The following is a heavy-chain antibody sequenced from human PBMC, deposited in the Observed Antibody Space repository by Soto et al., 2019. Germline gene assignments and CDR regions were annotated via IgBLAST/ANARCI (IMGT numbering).Heavy chain of an antibody. D-gene: IGHD5-12*01. J-gene: IGHJ5*02. CDR1: GGSVSSRSHF. Sequence: QVQLQESGPGVVKPSDTLSVTCTVSGGSVSSRSHFWSWIRQPPGGGLQWIGYIYYTGNTNYSPSLKSGATLSVDTSRNQFSLRLTSVTAADTAIYYCARYDAESGSNKLDPWGQGTLVTVSS. CDR3: ARYDAESGSNKLDP. V-gene: IGHV4-61*01. CDR2: IYYTGNT.